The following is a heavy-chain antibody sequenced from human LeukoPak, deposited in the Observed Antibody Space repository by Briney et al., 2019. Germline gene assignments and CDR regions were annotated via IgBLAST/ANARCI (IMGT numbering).Heavy chain of an antibody. CDR2: INPNSGGT. Sequence: ASVKVSCKASGYTFTGYYMHWVRQAPGQGLEWMGWINPNSGGTSYAQKFQGRVTMTRDTSISTAYMELSRLRSDDTAVYYCARGTRGVPADYWGQGTLVTVSS. J-gene: IGHJ4*02. CDR1: GYTFTGYY. D-gene: IGHD2-2*01. CDR3: ARGTRGVPADY. V-gene: IGHV1-2*02.